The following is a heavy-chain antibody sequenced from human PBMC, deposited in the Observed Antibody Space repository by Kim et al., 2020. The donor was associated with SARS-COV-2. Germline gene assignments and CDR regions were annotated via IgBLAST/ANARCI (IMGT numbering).Heavy chain of an antibody. D-gene: IGHD5-18*01. CDR1: GFTFSSYG. CDR2: ISYDGSNK. CDR3: AKDVSGYHDY. Sequence: GGSLRLSCAASGFTFSSYGMHWVRQAPGKGLEWVAVISYDGSNKYYADSVKGRFTISRDNSKNTLYLQMNSLRAEDTAVYYCAKDVSGYHDYWGQGTLVTVSS. J-gene: IGHJ4*02. V-gene: IGHV3-30*18.